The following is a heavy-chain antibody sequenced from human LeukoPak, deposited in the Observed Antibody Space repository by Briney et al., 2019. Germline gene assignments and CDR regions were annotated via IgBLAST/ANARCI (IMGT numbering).Heavy chain of an antibody. CDR1: GYTFTSYD. CDR2: MNPNSGNT. V-gene: IGHV1-8*01. Sequence: ASVKVSCKASGYTFTSYDMNWVRQATGQGLEWMGWMNPNSGNTGYAQKFQGRVTMTRNTSISTAYMELSSLRSEDTAVYYCTGAILTGYGEGAFDIWGQRTMVTVSS. J-gene: IGHJ3*02. CDR3: TGAILTGYGEGAFDI. D-gene: IGHD3-9*01.